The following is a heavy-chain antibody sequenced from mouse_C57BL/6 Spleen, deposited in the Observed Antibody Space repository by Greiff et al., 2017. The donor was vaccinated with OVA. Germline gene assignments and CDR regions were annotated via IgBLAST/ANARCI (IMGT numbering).Heavy chain of an antibody. V-gene: IGHV1-82*01. J-gene: IGHJ2*01. CDR2: IYPGDGDT. CDR1: GYAFSSSW. CDR3: ARDYGSSCDD. D-gene: IGHD1-1*01. Sequence: VQLQQSGPELVKPGASVKISCKASGYAFSSSWMNWVKQRPGKGLEWIGRIYPGDGDTNYNGKFKGKATLTADKSSSTAYMQLSSLTSEDSAVYFCARDYGSSCDDWGQGTTLTVSS.